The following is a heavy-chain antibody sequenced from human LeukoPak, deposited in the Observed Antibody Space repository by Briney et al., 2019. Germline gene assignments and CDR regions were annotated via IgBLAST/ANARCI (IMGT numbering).Heavy chain of an antibody. CDR1: GFTFSSYS. D-gene: IGHD3-10*02. V-gene: IGHV3-48*01. Sequence: PGGSLRLSCAVSGFTFSSYSMTWVRQPPGKGLEWVSYISSTSSTVYYADSVKGRFTISRDNVKNSLYLQMNSLRAEDTAVYYCAELGITMIGGVWGKGTTVTISS. CDR2: ISSTSSTV. CDR3: AELGITMIGGV. J-gene: IGHJ6*04.